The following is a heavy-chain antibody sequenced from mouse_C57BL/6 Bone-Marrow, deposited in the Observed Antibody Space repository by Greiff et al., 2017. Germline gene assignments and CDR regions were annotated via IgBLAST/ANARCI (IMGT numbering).Heavy chain of an antibody. V-gene: IGHV1-76*01. J-gene: IGHJ4*01. D-gene: IGHD1-1*01. CDR1: GYTFTDYY. CDR3: ARSRNYYGSSPHYYAMDY. Sequence: VQLQQSGAELVRPGASVKLSCKASGYTFTDYYINWVKQRPGQGLEWIARIYPGSGNTYYNEKFKGKATLTAEKSSSTAYMQLSSLTSEDSAVYFCARSRNYYGSSPHYYAMDYWGQGTSVTVSS. CDR2: IYPGSGNT.